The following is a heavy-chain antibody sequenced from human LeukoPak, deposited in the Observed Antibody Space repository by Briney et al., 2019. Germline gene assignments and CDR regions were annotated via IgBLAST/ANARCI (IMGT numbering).Heavy chain of an antibody. J-gene: IGHJ6*02. V-gene: IGHV1-8*03. Sequence: ASVKVSCKASGYTFTSYDINWVRQATGQGLEWMGWMNPNSGNTGYAQKFQGRVTITRNTSISTAYMELSSLRSEDTAVYYCARGNTVSLPGDRRAWYYGMDVWGQGTTVTVSS. D-gene: IGHD7-27*01. CDR2: MNPNSGNT. CDR3: ARGNTVSLPGDRRAWYYGMDV. CDR1: GYTFTSYD.